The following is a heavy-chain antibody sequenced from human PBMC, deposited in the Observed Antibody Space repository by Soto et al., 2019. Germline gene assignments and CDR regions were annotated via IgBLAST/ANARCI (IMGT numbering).Heavy chain of an antibody. CDR1: GFTFDDYA. J-gene: IGHJ4*02. CDR2: ISWNSGSI. V-gene: IGHV3-9*01. D-gene: IGHD4-17*01. CDR3: AKDGDDYGDYLDY. Sequence: GGSLRLSCAASGFTFDDYAMHWVRQAPGKGLEWVSGISWNSGSIGYADSVKGRFTISRDNAKNSLYLQMNSLRAEDTALYYCAKDGDDYGDYLDYWGQGTLVTVSS.